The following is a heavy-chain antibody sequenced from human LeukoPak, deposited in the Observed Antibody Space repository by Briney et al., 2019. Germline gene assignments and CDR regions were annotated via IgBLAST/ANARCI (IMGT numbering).Heavy chain of an antibody. Sequence: ASVKVSCKAPGYTFINNDIDWFRQATGQGLEWMGWMNANRGNTGYAQKFQGRVTITRDIYTSTAYMELSSMSSEDTAVYYCARGDGTLGRDWFDPWGQGTLVTVSS. V-gene: IGHV1-8*01. J-gene: IGHJ5*02. D-gene: IGHD7-27*01. CDR1: GYTFINND. CDR2: MNANRGNT. CDR3: ARGDGTLGRDWFDP.